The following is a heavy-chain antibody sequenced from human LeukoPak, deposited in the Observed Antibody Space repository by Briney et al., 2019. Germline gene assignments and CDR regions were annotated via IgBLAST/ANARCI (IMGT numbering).Heavy chain of an antibody. CDR1: GYSISSGYY. D-gene: IGHD3-3*01. Sequence: SETLSLTCTVSGYSISSGYYWGWIRQPPGKGLEWIGSIYHSGSTYYNPSLKSRLTISADTSKNQFSLKLSSVTAADTAVYYCARAVSSYYDFWSGYLNYYYYYMDVWGKGTTVTVSS. CDR2: IYHSGST. J-gene: IGHJ6*03. CDR3: ARAVSSYYDFWSGYLNYYYYYMDV. V-gene: IGHV4-38-2*02.